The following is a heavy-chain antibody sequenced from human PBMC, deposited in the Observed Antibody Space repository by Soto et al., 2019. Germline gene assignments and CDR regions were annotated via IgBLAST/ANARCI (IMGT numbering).Heavy chain of an antibody. CDR1: GGTFGSYS. J-gene: IGHJ3*02. V-gene: IGHV1-69*06. Sequence: SVKLSCKASGGTFGSYSSSWVRHAPGQGLEWMGGIIPIFGTANYAQKFQGRVTITADKSTSTAYMELSSLRSEDTAVYYCARASGIAAAGTPTGAFDIWGQGTMVTVSS. D-gene: IGHD6-13*01. CDR3: ARASGIAAAGTPTGAFDI. CDR2: IIPIFGTA.